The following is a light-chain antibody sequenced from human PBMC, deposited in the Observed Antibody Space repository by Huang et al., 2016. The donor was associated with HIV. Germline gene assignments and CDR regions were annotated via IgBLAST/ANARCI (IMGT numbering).Light chain of an antibody. J-gene: IGKJ5*01. V-gene: IGKV4-1*01. CDR3: QQYDQNPQT. CDR2: WAN. CDR1: QSLLYSLNNKTY. Sequence: DIVMTKSSDSLSVSPGERATIDCKSSQSLLYSLNNKTYLAWFQQKPGRPPKLLLYWANTRESGIPERFSCSGSGTDFTLTINNLQPEDVATYYCQQYDQNPQTFGQGT.